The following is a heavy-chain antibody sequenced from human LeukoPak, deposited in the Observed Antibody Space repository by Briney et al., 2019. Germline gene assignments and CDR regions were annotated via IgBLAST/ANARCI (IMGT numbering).Heavy chain of an antibody. CDR3: ARGPYYDSSGPQDY. Sequence: SETLSLTCAVYGGSFSGYYWSWIRQPPGKGLEWIGEINHSGSTNYNPSLKSRVTISVDTSKNQFSLKLSSVTAADTAVYYCARGPYYDSSGPQDYWGQGTLVTVSS. D-gene: IGHD3-22*01. J-gene: IGHJ4*02. CDR2: INHSGST. CDR1: GGSFSGYY. V-gene: IGHV4-34*01.